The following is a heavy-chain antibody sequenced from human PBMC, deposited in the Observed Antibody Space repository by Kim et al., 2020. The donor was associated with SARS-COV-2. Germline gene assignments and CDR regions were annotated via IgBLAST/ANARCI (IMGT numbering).Heavy chain of an antibody. Sequence: SETLSLTRAVSGGSISSGGYSWSWIRQPPGKGLEWIGYIYYSGSTYYNPSLKSRVTISVDRSKNQFSLKLSSVTAADTAVYYCARGYGSGSPYGMDVWGQGTTVTVSS. J-gene: IGHJ6*02. CDR3: ARGYGSGSPYGMDV. D-gene: IGHD3-10*01. CDR2: IYYSGST. V-gene: IGHV4-30-2*01. CDR1: GGSISSGGYS.